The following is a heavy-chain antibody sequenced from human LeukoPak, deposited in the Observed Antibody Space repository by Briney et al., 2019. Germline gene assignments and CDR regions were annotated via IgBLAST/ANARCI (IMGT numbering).Heavy chain of an antibody. CDR2: INSDGSST. J-gene: IGHJ4*02. V-gene: IGHV3-74*01. Sequence: GGSLRLSCAASGSTFSSYWMHWVRQAPGKGLVWVSRINSDGSSTSYADSVKGRFTISRDNAKNTLYLQMNSLRAEGTAVYYCARGPYGDPLSLDYWGQGTLVTVSS. D-gene: IGHD4-17*01. CDR1: GSTFSSYW. CDR3: ARGPYGDPLSLDY.